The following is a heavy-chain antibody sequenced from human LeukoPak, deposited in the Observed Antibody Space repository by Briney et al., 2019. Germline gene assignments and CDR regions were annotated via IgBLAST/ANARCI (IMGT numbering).Heavy chain of an antibody. CDR2: INHSGST. J-gene: IGHJ4*02. CDR3: ASSIERYYYDSSGYYRRYYFDY. D-gene: IGHD3-22*01. CDR1: GGSFSGYY. Sequence: SETLSLTCAVYGGSFSGYYWSWIRQPPGKGLEWIGEINHSGSTNYNPSLKSRVTISVDTSKNQFSLKLSSVTAADTAVYYCASSIERYYYDSSGYYRRYYFDYWGQGTLVTVSS. V-gene: IGHV4-34*01.